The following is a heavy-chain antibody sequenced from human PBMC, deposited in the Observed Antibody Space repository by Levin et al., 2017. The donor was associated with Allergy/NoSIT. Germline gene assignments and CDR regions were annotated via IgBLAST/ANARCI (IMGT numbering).Heavy chain of an antibody. CDR3: ARGGAYAPFDY. CDR2: IRNKTKSYST. Sequence: GGSLRLSCAASGFTFSDHYMDWVRQAPGKGLEWVGRIRNKTKSYSTEYAASVKGRFTISRDDSKISLFLQMNSLKTEDTAVYYCARGGAYAPFDYWGQGALVTVSS. J-gene: IGHJ4*02. CDR1: GFTFSDHY. V-gene: IGHV3-72*01. D-gene: IGHD2-2*01.